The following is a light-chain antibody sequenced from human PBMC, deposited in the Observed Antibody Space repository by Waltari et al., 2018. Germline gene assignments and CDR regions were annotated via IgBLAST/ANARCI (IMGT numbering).Light chain of an antibody. CDR2: EVT. CDR1: SRAVGRYNF. Sequence: QSALTQPASVSGSPGQSITISCTGTSRAVGRYNFVSWYQQNPGKPPKIMIYEVTKRPSGVSNRFSGSKSGNTASLTISGLQADDEADYYCCSYAGSSTFLFGGGTKLTVL. J-gene: IGLJ2*01. V-gene: IGLV2-23*02. CDR3: CSYAGSSTFL.